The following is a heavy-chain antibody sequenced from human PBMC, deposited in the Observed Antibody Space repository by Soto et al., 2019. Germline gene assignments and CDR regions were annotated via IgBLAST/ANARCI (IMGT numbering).Heavy chain of an antibody. D-gene: IGHD3-9*01. J-gene: IGHJ4*02. Sequence: PGGALRLSCAASGFTFSSYGMHWVRQAPGKGLEWVAVIWYDGSNKYYADSVKGRFTISRDNSMNTLYLQMSSLRAEDTAVYYCARDGHYDISTGYPGFYFDYWGQGTLVTVSS. CDR2: IWYDGSNK. V-gene: IGHV3-33*01. CDR1: GFTFSSYG. CDR3: ARDGHYDISTGYPGFYFDY.